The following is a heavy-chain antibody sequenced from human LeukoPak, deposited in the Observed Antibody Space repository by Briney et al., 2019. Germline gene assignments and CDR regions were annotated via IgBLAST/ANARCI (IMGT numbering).Heavy chain of an antibody. CDR3: ARDAAAGSFDY. CDR1: GGSISSYY. D-gene: IGHD6-13*01. Sequence: SETLSLTCTVSGGSISSYYWSWIRQPPGKGLEWIGYIYYSGSTNYNPSLKSRVTISVDTSKNQFSLKLSSVTAADTAVYYCARDAAAGSFDYWGQGTLVTVSS. J-gene: IGHJ4*02. CDR2: IYYSGST. V-gene: IGHV4-59*01.